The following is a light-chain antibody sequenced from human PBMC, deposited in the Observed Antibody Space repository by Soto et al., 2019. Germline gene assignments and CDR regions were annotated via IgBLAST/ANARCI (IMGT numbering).Light chain of an antibody. CDR1: SSNIGSNT. CDR3: AAWDDSLNGVV. V-gene: IGLV1-44*01. Sequence: QSVLTQPPSASGTPGQRVTISCSGSSSNIGSNTVNWYQQVPGTAPKLLIYSDHQRPSGVPDRFSGSKSGTSASLAISGLQSEDEADYYCAAWDDSLNGVVFGGRTKVTVL. CDR2: SDH. J-gene: IGLJ2*01.